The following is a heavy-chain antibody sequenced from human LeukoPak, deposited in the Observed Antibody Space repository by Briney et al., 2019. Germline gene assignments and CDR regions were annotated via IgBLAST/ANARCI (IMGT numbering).Heavy chain of an antibody. Sequence: SQTLSLTCTVSGGSISSSSYYWGWIRQPPGKGLEWIGSIYYSGSTYYNPSLKSRLTISVHTSKNQFSLKLSSVTAADTPVYYCATFMTTVTHFDYWGQGTLVTVSS. CDR3: ATFMTTVTHFDY. CDR2: IYYSGST. CDR1: GGSISSSSYY. V-gene: IGHV4-39*07. J-gene: IGHJ4*02. D-gene: IGHD4-17*01.